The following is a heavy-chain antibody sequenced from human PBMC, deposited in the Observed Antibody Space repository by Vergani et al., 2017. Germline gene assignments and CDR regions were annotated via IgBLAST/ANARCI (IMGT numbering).Heavy chain of an antibody. CDR3: ATGAGPLDI. CDR1: GAPISYCC. J-gene: IGHJ4*02. Sequence: QVQLQESGPGLVNTSETLSLTCTASGAPISYCCGSWLRQPAGKGLEWIGRLCPSGSTNYKPSLKSRVPMSIDTAKNQFSLKRTSVTAADTAVYYCATGAGPLDIWGQGTLVTVSS. CDR2: LCPSGST. D-gene: IGHD3/OR15-3a*01. V-gene: IGHV4-4*07.